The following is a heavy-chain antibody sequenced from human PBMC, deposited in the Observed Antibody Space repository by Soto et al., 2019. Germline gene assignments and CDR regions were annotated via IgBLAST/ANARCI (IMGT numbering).Heavy chain of an antibody. CDR3: ARDGGSHGPSYFDS. Sequence: VQLVESGGGVVQPGRSLRLSCAASGSTFSNYGMHWVRQAPGKGREWVAVIWYDGSNKYYGESVKGRFSISRDNSKNTLYLDINSLRTEDTAVYYCARDGGSHGPSYFDSWGQGSLVIVSS. V-gene: IGHV3-33*01. J-gene: IGHJ4*02. CDR1: GSTFSNYG. D-gene: IGHD3-16*01. CDR2: IWYDGSNK.